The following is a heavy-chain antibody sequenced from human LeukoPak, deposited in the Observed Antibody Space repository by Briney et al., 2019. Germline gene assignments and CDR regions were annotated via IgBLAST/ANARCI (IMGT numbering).Heavy chain of an antibody. CDR2: INPSGGST. Sequence: ASVKVSCKASGYIFTSYNIYWVRQAPGQGLEWMGIINPSGGSTNYAQKFQGRVTMTRDTSTSTVYMELSRLRSDDTAVYYCASLNYRYCSSTSCYRGYWGQGTLVTVSS. CDR3: ASLNYRYCSSTSCYRGY. V-gene: IGHV1-46*01. J-gene: IGHJ4*02. CDR1: GYIFTSYN. D-gene: IGHD2-2*02.